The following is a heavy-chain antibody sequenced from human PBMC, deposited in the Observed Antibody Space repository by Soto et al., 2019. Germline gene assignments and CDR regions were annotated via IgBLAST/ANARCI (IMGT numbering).Heavy chain of an antibody. CDR1: GFTFSSYG. D-gene: IGHD3-9*01. V-gene: IGHV3-30*18. J-gene: IGHJ4*02. CDR2: ISYDGSNK. Sequence: GGSLRLSCAASGFTFSSYGMHWVRQAPGKGLEWVAVISYDGSNKYYADSVKGRFTISRDNSKNTLYLQMNSLRAEDTAVYYWAKENFWRVWARGPRVPVSS. CDR3: AKENFWRV.